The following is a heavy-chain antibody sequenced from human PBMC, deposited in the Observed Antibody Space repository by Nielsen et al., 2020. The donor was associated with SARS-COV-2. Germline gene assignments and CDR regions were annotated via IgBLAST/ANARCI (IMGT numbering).Heavy chain of an antibody. CDR2: ISSSSSTI. Sequence: GGSLRLSCAASGFTFSSHSMNWVRQAPGKGLQWVSYISSSSSTIDYADSVKGRFTISRDNSKNTLYLQMNSLRAEDTAVYYCARDVGGSYVLDNWGQGTLVTVSS. CDR3: ARDVGGSYVLDN. J-gene: IGHJ4*02. CDR1: GFTFSSHS. V-gene: IGHV3-48*01. D-gene: IGHD1-26*01.